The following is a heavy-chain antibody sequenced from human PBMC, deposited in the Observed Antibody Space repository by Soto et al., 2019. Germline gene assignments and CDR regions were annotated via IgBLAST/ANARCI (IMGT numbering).Heavy chain of an antibody. CDR3: ARGKTVAAAGPFDS. V-gene: IGHV4-31*03. J-gene: IGHJ4*02. Sequence: QVQLQESGPGLVKPSQTLSLTCTVSGGSISSGGYYWSWIRQHPGKGLEWIGYIYYSGSTYYNPSLKSRVTISVDPSKNQFSLKLSSVTAADTAVYYCARGKTVAAAGPFDSWGQGTLVTVSS. CDR2: IYYSGST. D-gene: IGHD6-13*01. CDR1: GGSISSGGYY.